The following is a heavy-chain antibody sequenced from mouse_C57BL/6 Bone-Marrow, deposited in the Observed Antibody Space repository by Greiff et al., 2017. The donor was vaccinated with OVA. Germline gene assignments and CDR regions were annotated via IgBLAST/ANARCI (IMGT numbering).Heavy chain of an antibody. D-gene: IGHD2-1*01. V-gene: IGHV1-4*01. Sequence: QVQLQQSGAELARPGASVKMSCKASGYTFTSYTMHWVKQRPGQGLEWIGYINPSSGYTKYNQKFKDKATLTADKSSSTAYMQLSSLTSEDSAVYYCARSHYYGKGAMDYWGQGTSVTVSS. CDR3: ARSHYYGKGAMDY. CDR2: INPSSGYT. CDR1: GYTFTSYT. J-gene: IGHJ4*01.